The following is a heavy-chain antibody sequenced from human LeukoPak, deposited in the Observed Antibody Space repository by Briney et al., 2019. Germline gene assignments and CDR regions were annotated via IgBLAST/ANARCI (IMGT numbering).Heavy chain of an antibody. D-gene: IGHD5-18*01. J-gene: IGHJ6*03. CDR1: GGSISSYY. CDR3: AGGYSYGSTYYYMDV. V-gene: IGHV4-59*01. CDR2: IYYSGST. Sequence: SETLSLTCTVSGGSISSYYWSWIRQPPGKGLEWIGYIYYSGSTNYNPSLKSRVTISVDTSKNQFSLKLSSVAAADTAVYYCAGGYSYGSTYYYMDVWGKGTTVTISS.